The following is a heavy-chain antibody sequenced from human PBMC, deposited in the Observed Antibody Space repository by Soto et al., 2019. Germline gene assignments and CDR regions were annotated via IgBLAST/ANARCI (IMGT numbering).Heavy chain of an antibody. CDR3: ARDKNRLQLGGNYSFIVDD. D-gene: IGHD1-7*01. CDR2: IMPDFRRP. J-gene: IGHJ6*02. V-gene: IGHV1-69*12. Sequence: QVQLVQSGAEVKKPGSSVKVSCKASGGTFRTSAISWVRQAPGQGLEWVGGIMPDFRRPKYAQNCQDRVTITADESASTAYMELNSDRSDDSAVYYCARDKNRLQLGGNYSFIVDDWGQGTAVTVSS. CDR1: GGTFRTSA.